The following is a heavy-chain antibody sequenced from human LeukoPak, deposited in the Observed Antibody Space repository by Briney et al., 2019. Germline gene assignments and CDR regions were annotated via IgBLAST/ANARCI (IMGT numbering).Heavy chain of an antibody. CDR3: TRGGGLLWFGELLKH. V-gene: IGHV3-49*03. CDR2: IRSKAYGGTT. CDR1: GFTFGDYA. J-gene: IGHJ4*02. Sequence: GGSLRLSCTASGFTFGDYAMSWFRQAPGKGLEWVGFIRSKAYGGTTEYAASVKGRFTISRDESKSIAYLQMNSLKTEDTAVYYCTRGGGLLWFGELLKHWDQGTLVTVSS. D-gene: IGHD3-10*01.